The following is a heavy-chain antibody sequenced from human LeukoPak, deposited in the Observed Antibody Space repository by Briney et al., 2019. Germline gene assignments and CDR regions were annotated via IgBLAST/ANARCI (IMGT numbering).Heavy chain of an antibody. D-gene: IGHD3-9*01. CDR3: ARSNIVTGYGGGSDLYNWFDP. Sequence: ASVKVSCKASGYTFTSYGISWVRQAPGQGLEWMGWISAYNGNTNYAQKVQGRVTMTTDTYTSTAYMEMRSLRSDDTAVYYCARSNIVTGYGGGSDLYNWFDPWGQGTLVSVSS. CDR1: GYTFTSYG. J-gene: IGHJ5*02. V-gene: IGHV1-18*01. CDR2: ISAYNGNT.